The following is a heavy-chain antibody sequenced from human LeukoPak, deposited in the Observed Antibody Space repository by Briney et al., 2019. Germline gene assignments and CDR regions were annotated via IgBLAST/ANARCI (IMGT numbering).Heavy chain of an antibody. CDR1: GFTFSSFW. Sequence: GRSLRLSCAASGFTFSSFWMSWVRQAPGKGLEWVANIKKDGSEKYYVDSVKGRLTISRDNAKNLLYLQMNSLRAEDTAVYYCARDGVRDGLYFDYWGQGTLVTVSS. J-gene: IGHJ4*02. CDR3: ARDGVRDGLYFDY. D-gene: IGHD5-24*01. V-gene: IGHV3-7*01. CDR2: IKKDGSEK.